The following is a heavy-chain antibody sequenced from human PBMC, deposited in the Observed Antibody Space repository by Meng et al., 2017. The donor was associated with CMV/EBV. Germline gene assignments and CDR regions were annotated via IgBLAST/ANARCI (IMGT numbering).Heavy chain of an antibody. V-gene: IGHV3-21*01. CDR1: GFTFSSYS. Sequence: GRLVGAGGGLVKPGGSLRFSCAASGFTFSSYSMNWVRQAPGKGLEWVSSISSSSSYIYYADSVKGRFTISRDNAKNSLYLQMNSLRAEDTAVYYCASYSSSWEGYWGQGTLVTVSS. CDR3: ASYSSSWEGY. J-gene: IGHJ4*02. D-gene: IGHD6-13*01. CDR2: ISSSSSYI.